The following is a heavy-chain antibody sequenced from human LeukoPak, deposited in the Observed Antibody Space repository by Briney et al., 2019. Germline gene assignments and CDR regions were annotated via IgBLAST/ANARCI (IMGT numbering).Heavy chain of an antibody. CDR3: AGREVVTAIRDAFDI. J-gene: IGHJ3*02. Sequence: SETLSLTCTVSGGSISSYYWSWTRQPPGKGLEWIGYIYYSGSTNYNPSLKSRVTISVDTSKNQFSLKLSSVTAADTAVYYCAGREVVTAIRDAFDIWGQGTMVTVSS. D-gene: IGHD2-21*02. CDR2: IYYSGST. CDR1: GGSISSYY. V-gene: IGHV4-59*01.